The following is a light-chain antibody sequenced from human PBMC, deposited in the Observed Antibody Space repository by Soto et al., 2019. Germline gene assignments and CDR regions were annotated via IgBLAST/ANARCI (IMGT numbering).Light chain of an antibody. V-gene: IGKV1-5*01. Sequence: DIQMTQSPSTLSASVGDRVTLTCRASQSLGRRLAWYQQKPGKAPNLLIYDASSLESGVPSRFRGNGSGTEFTLSISSLQPDDFATYYCQHYNSYSNTFGPGTKVEIK. CDR1: QSLGRR. J-gene: IGKJ1*01. CDR2: DAS. CDR3: QHYNSYSNT.